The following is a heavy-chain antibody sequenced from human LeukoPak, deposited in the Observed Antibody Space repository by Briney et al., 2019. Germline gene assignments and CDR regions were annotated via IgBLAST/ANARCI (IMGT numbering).Heavy chain of an antibody. D-gene: IGHD3-16*02. V-gene: IGHV4-34*01. CDR2: INHSGST. CDR3: ARGRKDYDYVWGSYRYDY. CDR1: GFTFSSYA. Sequence: GSLRLSCAASGFTFSSYAMSWVRQPPGKGLEWIGEINHSGSTNYNPSLKSRVTISVDTSKNQFSLKLSSVTAADTAVYYCARGRKDYDYVWGSYRYDYWGQGTLVTVSS. J-gene: IGHJ4*02.